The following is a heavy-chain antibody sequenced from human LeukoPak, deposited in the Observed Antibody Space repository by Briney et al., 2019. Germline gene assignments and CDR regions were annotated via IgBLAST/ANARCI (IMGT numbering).Heavy chain of an antibody. J-gene: IGHJ3*02. CDR2: IYYSGST. Sequence: SETLSLTCAVSGGSISSGGYSWSWIRQPPGKGLEWIGYIYYSGSTNYNPSLKSRVTISVDTSKNQFSLKLSSVTAADTAVYYCARDSPLAAAGPDAFDIWGQGTMVTVSS. D-gene: IGHD6-13*01. CDR3: ARDSPLAAAGPDAFDI. V-gene: IGHV4-61*08. CDR1: GGSISSGGYS.